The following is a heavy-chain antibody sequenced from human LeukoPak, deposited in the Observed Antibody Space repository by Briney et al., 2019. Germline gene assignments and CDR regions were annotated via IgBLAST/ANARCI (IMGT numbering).Heavy chain of an antibody. CDR2: MNPNTGNA. V-gene: IGHV1-8*01. CDR1: GYTFTNFD. D-gene: IGHD1-26*01. CDR3: ARVGYSNSYDY. Sequence: ASMKVSCKASGYTFTNFDINWERQATGQGLEWMGWMNPNTGNAGYAQKFQDRVTITWDASISTAYMDLSSLRSEDTAVYYCARVGYSNSYDYWGQGTLVTVSS. J-gene: IGHJ4*02.